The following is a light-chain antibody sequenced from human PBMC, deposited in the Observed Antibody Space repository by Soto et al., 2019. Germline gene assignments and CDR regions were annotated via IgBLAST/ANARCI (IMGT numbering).Light chain of an antibody. V-gene: IGKV1-5*03. Sequence: DIQMTQSPSTLSASVGDRVTITCRASQSISSWLAWYQQKPGKALKLLIYKASSLESGVPSRFSGSGSGTEFTLTISSLQPDDFATYFCQQYSGYPFTFGPGTKVDIK. J-gene: IGKJ3*01. CDR1: QSISSW. CDR3: QQYSGYPFT. CDR2: KAS.